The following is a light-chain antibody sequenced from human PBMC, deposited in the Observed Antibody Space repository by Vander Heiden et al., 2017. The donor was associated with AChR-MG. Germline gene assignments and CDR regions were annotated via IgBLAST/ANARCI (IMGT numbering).Light chain of an antibody. V-gene: IGLV1-47*01. CDR1: SSNVGKNY. CDR3: AAWDDSLNALA. Sequence: QSVLTQPPSVSGTPGQRVTISCSGGSSNVGKNYVYWYQQVPGMAPKRVIYRNDQRPSGVPDRFSASKSGTAASLAISGLQSGDEADYHCAAWDDSLNALAFGGGTKLTGL. CDR2: RND. J-gene: IGLJ2*01.